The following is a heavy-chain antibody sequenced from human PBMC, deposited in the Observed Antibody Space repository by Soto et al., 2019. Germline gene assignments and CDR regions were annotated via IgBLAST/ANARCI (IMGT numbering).Heavy chain of an antibody. CDR2: INHSGST. D-gene: IGHD5-12*01. V-gene: IGHV4-34*01. Sequence: SETLSLTCAVYCGSFSSYYWSWIRQPPGKGLEWIGEINHSGSTNYNPSLKSRVTMSVDTSKNQFSLKLSSVTAADTAVYYCVRHAQWIIRAYWGQGSLVTVSS. CDR1: CGSFSSYY. CDR3: VRHAQWIIRAY. J-gene: IGHJ4*02.